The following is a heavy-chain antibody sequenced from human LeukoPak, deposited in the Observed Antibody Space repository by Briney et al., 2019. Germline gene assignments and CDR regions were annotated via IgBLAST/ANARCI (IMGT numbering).Heavy chain of an antibody. V-gene: IGHV4-4*07. Sequence: ASETLPLTCTVSGGSISSYYWSWIRQPAGKGLEWIGRIYTSGSTNYNPSLKSRVTMSVDTSKNQFSLKLSSVTAADTAVYYCARGREWELPTNWFDPWGQGTLVTVSS. D-gene: IGHD1-26*01. CDR3: ARGREWELPTNWFDP. J-gene: IGHJ5*02. CDR1: GGSISSYY. CDR2: IYTSGST.